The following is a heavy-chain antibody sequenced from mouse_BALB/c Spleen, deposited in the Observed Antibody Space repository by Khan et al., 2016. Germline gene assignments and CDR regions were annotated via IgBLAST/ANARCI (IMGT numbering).Heavy chain of an antibody. CDR3: ARRDDGGGAMDY. V-gene: IGHV2-6*02. Sequence: QVQLQQPGPGLVAPSQSLSITCTVSGFSLTSYGVHWVRQPPGKGLEWLVVIWSDGSTTYNSALKSRLSISKDNSKSQVFLKMNSLQTDDTAMYYWARRDDGGGAMDYWGQGTSVTVSS. D-gene: IGHD2-3*01. CDR1: GFSLTSYG. J-gene: IGHJ4*01. CDR2: IWSDGST.